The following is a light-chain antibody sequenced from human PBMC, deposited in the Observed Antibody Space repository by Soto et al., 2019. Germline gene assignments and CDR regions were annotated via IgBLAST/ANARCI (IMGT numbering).Light chain of an antibody. CDR2: DAS. CDR3: QKYHSYSWT. Sequence: DIQMTQSPSTLSASVGDRVTITCRASQSISSWLAWYQQKPGKAPKLLIYDASSLESGAPSMFSVSGSGTQFTLTISSLQPDDFAPYYCQKYHSYSWTFGQGTKVEI. V-gene: IGKV1-5*01. CDR1: QSISSW. J-gene: IGKJ1*01.